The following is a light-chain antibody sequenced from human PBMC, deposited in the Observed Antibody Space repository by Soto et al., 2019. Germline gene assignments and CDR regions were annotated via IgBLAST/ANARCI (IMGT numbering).Light chain of an antibody. Sequence: EIVLTQSPGTLSLSPGKRVTLSCRASQSISSSYLAWYQQRPGQAPRLLIYGASSRATGIPDRFSGSGSGTEFTLTISRLEPEDFAVYYWQQYGSSLSTFGQGTKVDIK. CDR2: GAS. CDR3: QQYGSSLST. J-gene: IGKJ1*01. CDR1: QSISSSY. V-gene: IGKV3-20*01.